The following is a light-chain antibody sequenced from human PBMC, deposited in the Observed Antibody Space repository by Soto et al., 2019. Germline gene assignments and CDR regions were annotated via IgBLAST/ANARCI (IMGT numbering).Light chain of an antibody. Sequence: DIQMTQSPSSVSASVGDRVTITCRASRDINRWLAWYQQKPGTAPKLLIYTASSLQSGVPSRFSGSGSGTDFTLNITSLQPEDFATYYCQQATSFPYTLGQGTKLEIK. CDR3: QQATSFPYT. J-gene: IGKJ2*01. CDR1: RDINRW. V-gene: IGKV1-12*01. CDR2: TAS.